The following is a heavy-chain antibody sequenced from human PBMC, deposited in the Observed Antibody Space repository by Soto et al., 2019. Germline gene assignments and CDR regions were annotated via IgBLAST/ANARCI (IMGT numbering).Heavy chain of an antibody. CDR3: VRGGFSHYAGDY. Sequence: EVQLVESGGGLVKPGGSLRLSCAASGFTFSSHNMNWVRQAPGKGLEWISFIRVSRGDIYYAESVKGRFTISRDNAKNSLYLQINSLRAEDTAVYYCVRGGFSHYAGDYWGQGTLVTVSS. CDR1: GFTFSSHN. V-gene: IGHV3-21*01. CDR2: IRVSRGDI. J-gene: IGHJ4*02. D-gene: IGHD3-16*01.